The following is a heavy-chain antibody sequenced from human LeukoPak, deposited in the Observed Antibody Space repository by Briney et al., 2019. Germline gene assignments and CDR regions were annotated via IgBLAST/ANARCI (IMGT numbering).Heavy chain of an antibody. V-gene: IGHV3-23*01. CDR1: GITFSSYA. Sequence: HPGGSLRLSCAASGITFSSYAMSWVRQAPGKGLEWVSGVSGNGVGTYYADSVKGRFTISRDNSKNTLYLQMNSLRAEDTAIYYCAKGIRSLASIFDYWGQVTLVTASS. CDR3: AKGIRSLASIFDY. J-gene: IGHJ4*02. D-gene: IGHD3-9*01. CDR2: VSGNGVGT.